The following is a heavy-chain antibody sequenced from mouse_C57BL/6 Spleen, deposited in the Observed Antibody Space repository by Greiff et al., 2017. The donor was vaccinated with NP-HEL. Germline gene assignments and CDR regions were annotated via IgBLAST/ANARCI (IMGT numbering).Heavy chain of an antibody. J-gene: IGHJ2*01. CDR2: INYDGSST. Sequence: EVQLVESEGGLVQPGSSMKLSCTASGFTFSDYYMAWVRQVPEKGLEWVANINYDGSSTYYLDSLKSRFIISRYNAKIILYLQMSSLKSEDTATYYCARGEYYFDDWGKGTTLTGSS. CDR3: ARGEYYFDD. V-gene: IGHV5-16*01. CDR1: GFTFSDYY.